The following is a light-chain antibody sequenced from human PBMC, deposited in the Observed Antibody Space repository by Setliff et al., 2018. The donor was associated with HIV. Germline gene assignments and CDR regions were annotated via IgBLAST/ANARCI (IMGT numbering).Light chain of an antibody. CDR3: QVWDSSSDLSYV. J-gene: IGLJ1*01. Sequence: SYELTQPPSVSVAPGKTARITCGGNNIGSKSVHWYQQKPGQAPVLVVYVDSDRPSGIPERFSGSNSGNTATLTISRVEAGDEADYYCQVWDSSSDLSYVFGTGTKVTVL. CDR2: VDS. CDR1: NIGSKS. V-gene: IGLV3-21*03.